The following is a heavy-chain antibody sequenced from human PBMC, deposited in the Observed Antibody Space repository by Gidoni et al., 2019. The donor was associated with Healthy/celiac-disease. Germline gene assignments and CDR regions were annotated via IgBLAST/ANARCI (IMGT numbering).Heavy chain of an antibody. CDR1: GGPISSSSEY. V-gene: IGHV4-39*01. Sequence: QLQRQESGPGRVKPSETVSLKRPVSGGPISSSSEYSVWIRQPPGKGLEWIGSIYYSGSTYYNPSLKSRVTISVDPSRIQFSLRLSSVTAADPAVYCCARLSRHILVVPAAIHFDYWGQGTLVTVSS. D-gene: IGHD2-2*02. CDR3: ARLSRHILVVPAAIHFDY. J-gene: IGHJ4*02. CDR2: IYYSGST.